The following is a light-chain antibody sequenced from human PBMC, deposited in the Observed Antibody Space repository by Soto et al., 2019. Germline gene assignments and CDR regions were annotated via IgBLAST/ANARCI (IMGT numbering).Light chain of an antibody. CDR1: QNVGSN. Sequence: EIVMTQSPATLSVSPGERATLSGMASQNVGSNLAWYQQKPGQAPRLLIYDVSTRVTCLPARFSGSGSWTEFTLTVSSLQSEDFAVYYCQQYNNWPPWTFGQGTKVDI. CDR3: QQYNNWPPWT. V-gene: IGKV3-15*01. J-gene: IGKJ1*01. CDR2: DVS.